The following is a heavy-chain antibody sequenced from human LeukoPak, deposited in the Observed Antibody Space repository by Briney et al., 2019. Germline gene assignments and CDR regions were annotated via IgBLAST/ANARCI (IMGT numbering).Heavy chain of an antibody. CDR1: GFSFSSHA. D-gene: IGHD3-9*01. Sequence: GGSLRLSCAASGFSFSSHAMCWVRQAPGKGLEWVANIKEDGSEKYYVDSVKGRFTISRDNAKNSLYLQMNSLRAEDTAVYFCATRATGYLNYFDYWGQGTLVTVSS. V-gene: IGHV3-7*02. J-gene: IGHJ4*02. CDR2: IKEDGSEK. CDR3: ATRATGYLNYFDY.